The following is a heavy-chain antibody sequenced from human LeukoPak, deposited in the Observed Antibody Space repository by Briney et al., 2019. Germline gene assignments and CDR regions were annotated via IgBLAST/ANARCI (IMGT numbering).Heavy chain of an antibody. J-gene: IGHJ4*02. CDR3: ARVKVLEWLLLYFDY. CDR2: IKQDGSEK. D-gene: IGHD3-3*01. Sequence: GGSLRLSCAASGFTFSSYWMSWVRQAPGKGLEWVANIKQDGSEKYYVDSVKGRFTISRDNAKNSLYLQMNSLRAEDTAVYYCARVKVLEWLLLYFDYWGQGTLVTVSS. V-gene: IGHV3-7*01. CDR1: GFTFSSYW.